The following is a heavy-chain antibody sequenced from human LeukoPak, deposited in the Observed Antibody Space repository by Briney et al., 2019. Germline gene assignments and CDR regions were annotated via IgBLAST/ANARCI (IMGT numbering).Heavy chain of an antibody. D-gene: IGHD1-26*01. V-gene: IGHV3-23*01. CDR3: ANTEWELDY. Sequence: GGSLRLSCAASGFTFSSYTMSRVRQAPGKGLEWVSSITSSGGTTYSADSVKGRFTISRDNSKNTLYLQMNSLRAEDTATYYCANTEWELDYWGQGTLVTVSS. CDR2: ITSSGGTT. CDR1: GFTFSSYT. J-gene: IGHJ4*02.